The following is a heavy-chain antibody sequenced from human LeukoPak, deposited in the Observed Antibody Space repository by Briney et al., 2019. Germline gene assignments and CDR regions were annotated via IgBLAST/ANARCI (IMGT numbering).Heavy chain of an antibody. CDR3: ARDLSAAFDF. Sequence: TGGSLRLSCSASGFTFSSYAMHWVRQAPGKGLEWVARLVYDARSDYANSVKGRFSISRDDSKNTLFLDMSNLRVEDTALYYCARDLSAAFDFWGQGVLVTVSS. J-gene: IGHJ4*02. CDR1: GFTFSSYA. CDR2: LVYDARS. D-gene: IGHD6-19*01. V-gene: IGHV3-33*08.